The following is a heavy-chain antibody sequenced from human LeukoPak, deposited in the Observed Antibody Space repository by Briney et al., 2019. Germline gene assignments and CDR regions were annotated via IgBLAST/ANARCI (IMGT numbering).Heavy chain of an antibody. CDR3: AKDSRYSYGGYYYGMDV. Sequence: GGSLRLSCAASGFTFSSCAMSWVRQAPGKGLEWVSAISGSGGSTYYVDSVKGRFTISRDNSKNTLYLQMNSLRAEDTAVYYCAKDSRYSYGGYYYGMDVWGQGTTVTVSS. D-gene: IGHD5-18*01. J-gene: IGHJ6*02. CDR1: GFTFSSCA. CDR2: ISGSGGST. V-gene: IGHV3-23*01.